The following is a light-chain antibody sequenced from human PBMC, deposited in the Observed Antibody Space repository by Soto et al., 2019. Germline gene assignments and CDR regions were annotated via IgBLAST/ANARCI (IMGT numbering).Light chain of an antibody. CDR3: QQYNRYPYT. V-gene: IGKV1-5*03. CDR2: KAS. Sequence: DIQMTQSPSTLSASVGDRVTITCRASQSISSWLAWYQQKPGKAPKLLIYKASSLQSGVPSRLSGSGSGTEFTLTISSLQPDDFATYYCQQYNRYPYTFGQGTKVDIK. CDR1: QSISSW. J-gene: IGKJ2*01.